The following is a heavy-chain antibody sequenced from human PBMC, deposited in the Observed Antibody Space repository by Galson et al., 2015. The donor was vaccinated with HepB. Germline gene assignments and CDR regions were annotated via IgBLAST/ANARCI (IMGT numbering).Heavy chain of an antibody. J-gene: IGHJ4*02. D-gene: IGHD6-19*01. V-gene: IGHV5-10-1*01. Sequence: QSGAEVKKPGESLRISCKASGYDFTTYWISWVRQMPGKGLEWMGRIDPRDSYTNYCPSIQGHVTISVDKSLSTAYLQWSSLKASDTAMYFCAKHVLPYTSGWYGYFDYWGQGTLVTVSS. CDR1: GYDFTTYW. CDR3: AKHVLPYTSGWYGYFDY. CDR2: IDPRDSYT.